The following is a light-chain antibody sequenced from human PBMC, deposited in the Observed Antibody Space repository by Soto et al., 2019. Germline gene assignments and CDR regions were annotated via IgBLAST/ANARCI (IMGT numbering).Light chain of an antibody. V-gene: IGKV1-39*01. CDR3: QQTYGDPMHT. Sequence: DIQMTQSPSSLSSSVGDRVTITCRTSQSVRSHLNWYQQKPGKAPKLLIYAVSSLQSGVASRFSGSGSGTHFTLTISRLQPEDFATYYCQQTYGDPMHTFGRGTKLEI. CDR2: AVS. J-gene: IGKJ2*01. CDR1: QSVRSH.